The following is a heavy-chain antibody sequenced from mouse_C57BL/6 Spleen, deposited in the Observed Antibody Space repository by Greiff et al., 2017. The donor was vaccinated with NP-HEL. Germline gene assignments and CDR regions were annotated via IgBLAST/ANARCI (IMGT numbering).Heavy chain of an antibody. CDR1: GYTFTSYW. Sequence: VQLQQPGAELVMPGASVKLSCKASGYTFTSYWMHWVKQRPGQGLEWIGEIDPSDSYTNYNQKFKGKSTLTVDKSSSTAYMQLSSLTSEDSAVYYCARRNSLYYFDYWGRGTTLTVSS. V-gene: IGHV1-69*01. CDR3: ARRNSLYYFDY. CDR2: IDPSDSYT. J-gene: IGHJ2*01.